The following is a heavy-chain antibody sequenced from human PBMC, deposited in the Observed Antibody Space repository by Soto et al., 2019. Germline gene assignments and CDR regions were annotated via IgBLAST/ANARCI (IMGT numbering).Heavy chain of an antibody. V-gene: IGHV4-31*03. D-gene: IGHD6-13*01. J-gene: IGHJ4*02. CDR2: INYSGST. CDR1: GGSINSGGYY. Sequence: SETLSLTCTVSGGSINSGGYYWSWIRQHPGKGLEWIGYINYSGSTNYNPSLKSRVIISRDTSKNQFSLKLSSVTAADTAVYYCARTSSWAPDFDYWGQGTLVTVSS. CDR3: ARTSSWAPDFDY.